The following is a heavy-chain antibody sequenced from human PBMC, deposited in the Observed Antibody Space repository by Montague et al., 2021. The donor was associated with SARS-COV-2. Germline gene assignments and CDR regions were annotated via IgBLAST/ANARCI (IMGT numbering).Heavy chain of an antibody. CDR2: INGASSRT. CDR3: ARGISLFDP. CDR1: GFIFSDYN. Sequence: SLRLSCAASGFIFSDYNMTWIRQTPGKGLEWISYINGASSRTNXXDSVKGRFTISRDNAKNSLFLQMNSLRVEDTAVYYCARGISLFDPWGQGTLVTVSS. V-gene: IGHV3-11*05. J-gene: IGHJ5*02.